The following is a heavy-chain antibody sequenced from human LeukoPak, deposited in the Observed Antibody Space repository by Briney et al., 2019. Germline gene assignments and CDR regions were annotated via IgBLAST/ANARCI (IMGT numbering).Heavy chain of an antibody. CDR1: GFTFSSYA. J-gene: IGHJ4*02. V-gene: IGHV3-23*01. Sequence: GGSLRLSCAASGFTFSSYAMSWVRQAPGKGLEWVSAISGSGGSTYYADSVKGRFTISRDNSKNTLYLQMNSLRAEDTAVYYCASGITLFRGVMDFWGQGTLVTVSS. D-gene: IGHD3-10*01. CDR3: ASGITLFRGVMDF. CDR2: ISGSGGST.